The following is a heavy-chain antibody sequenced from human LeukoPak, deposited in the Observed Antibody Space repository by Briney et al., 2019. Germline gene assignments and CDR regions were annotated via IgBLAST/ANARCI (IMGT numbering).Heavy chain of an antibody. CDR1: GFTFDDYA. CDR2: ISANSGSI. J-gene: IGHJ4*02. D-gene: IGHD1-26*01. CDR3: VRLRRELLVGDYFAY. V-gene: IGHV3-9*01. Sequence: GGSLRLSCAASGFTFDDYAMHWVRQAPGKGLEWVSGISANSGSINYPDSVKGRFTISRDNAKNSLYLQMNSLRTEDTALYSCVRLRRELLVGDYFAYWGQGTLVTVSS.